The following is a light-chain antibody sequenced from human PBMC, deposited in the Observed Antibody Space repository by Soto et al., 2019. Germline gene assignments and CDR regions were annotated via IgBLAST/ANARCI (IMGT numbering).Light chain of an antibody. Sequence: EIVMTQSPATLSVSPGEGVTLSCKASPSISSNLAWYQQKPGQAPRLLIYGASTRATGTPARFSGSGSETEFTLTISSLQSEDVAVYYCQQYNNWPLTFGGGTKVQIK. CDR1: PSISSN. J-gene: IGKJ4*01. CDR3: QQYNNWPLT. V-gene: IGKV3D-15*01. CDR2: GAS.